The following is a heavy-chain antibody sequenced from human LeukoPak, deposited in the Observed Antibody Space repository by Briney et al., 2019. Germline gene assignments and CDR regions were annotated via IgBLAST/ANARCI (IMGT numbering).Heavy chain of an antibody. CDR3: AKDAASGYELDY. D-gene: IGHD5-12*01. CDR1: GFTFSRYT. J-gene: IGHJ4*02. V-gene: IGHV3-30*02. CDR2: IQNDESRT. Sequence: GGSLRLSCAGSGFTFSRYTFNWVRQAPGKGLEWVAYIQNDESRTHYTDSVKGRFTISRDISKRTLYLQMNRLRPEDTAVYYCAKDAASGYELDYWGQGTLVTVSS.